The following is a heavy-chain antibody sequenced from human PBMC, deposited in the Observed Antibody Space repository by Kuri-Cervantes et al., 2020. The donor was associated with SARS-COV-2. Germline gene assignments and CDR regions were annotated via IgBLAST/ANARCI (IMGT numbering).Heavy chain of an antibody. Sequence: GGSLRLSCASSGFTFSSYGMHWVRRAPGKGLEWVAFIRYDGSNKYYADSVKGRFTISRDNSKNTLYLQMNSLRAEDTAVYYCARDLFIDGSGTFDYWGQGTLVTVSS. CDR1: GFTFSSYG. CDR2: IRYDGSNK. CDR3: ARDLFIDGSGTFDY. D-gene: IGHD3-10*01. V-gene: IGHV3-30*02. J-gene: IGHJ4*02.